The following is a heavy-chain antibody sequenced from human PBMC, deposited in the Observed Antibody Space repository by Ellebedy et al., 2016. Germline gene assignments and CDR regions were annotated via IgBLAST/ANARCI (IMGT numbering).Heavy chain of an antibody. CDR2: ISSNGGTT. CDR3: AKHETDGDYYFDL. J-gene: IGHJ2*01. CDR1: GFTFSTYA. Sequence: GGSLRLSXSASGFTFSTYAMHWVRQAPGKRLNYVSAISSNGGTTYYADSVKGRFTISRDNSKNTLYLQMSSLRAEDTAVYYCAKHETDGDYYFDLWGRGTLVTVSS. D-gene: IGHD2-21*01. V-gene: IGHV3-64D*06.